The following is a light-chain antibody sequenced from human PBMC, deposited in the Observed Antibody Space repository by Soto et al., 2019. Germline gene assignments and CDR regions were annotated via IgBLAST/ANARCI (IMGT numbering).Light chain of an antibody. J-gene: IGKJ1*01. Sequence: EIALTQSAATVSVYKGARATLSCRARQSVSSSYIAWYQQRPGQTPSLLIYESSNRATGIAARFSGSGSGTDFTLKISSLEPEDVAVYDCQQRSNWPQTFGQVTKVDIK. CDR2: ESS. CDR1: QSVSSSY. V-gene: IGKV3D-20*02. CDR3: QQRSNWPQT.